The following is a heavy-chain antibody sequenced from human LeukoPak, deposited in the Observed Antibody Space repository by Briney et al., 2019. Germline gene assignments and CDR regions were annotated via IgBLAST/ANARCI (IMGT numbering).Heavy chain of an antibody. CDR2: IYPGDSDT. D-gene: IGHD3-22*01. CDR1: GYSFSSNW. Sequence: GESLKISCKASGYSFSSNWIGWVRQMPGKGLEWMGIIYPGDSDTRYSPSFQGQVTISADKSISTAYLQWSSLKASDTAMYYCARCDSSGSYSYPLDYWGQGTLVTVSS. J-gene: IGHJ4*02. V-gene: IGHV5-51*01. CDR3: ARCDSSGSYSYPLDY.